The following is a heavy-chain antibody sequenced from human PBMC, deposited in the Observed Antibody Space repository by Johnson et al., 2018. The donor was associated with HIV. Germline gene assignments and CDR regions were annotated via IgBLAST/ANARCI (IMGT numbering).Heavy chain of an antibody. CDR2: IRTSSSTI. V-gene: IGHV3-48*04. CDR1: GFTFSKNG. Sequence: MQLVESGGGVVQPGGSLRLSCAASGFTFSKNGIHWVRQASGKGPEWISYIRTSSSTIYYADSVKGRFTISRDNAKNSLYLQMNSLGVEDMALYYCAKGVYGDYVRPAFDIWGQGAMVTVSS. CDR3: AKGVYGDYVRPAFDI. J-gene: IGHJ3*02. D-gene: IGHD4-17*01.